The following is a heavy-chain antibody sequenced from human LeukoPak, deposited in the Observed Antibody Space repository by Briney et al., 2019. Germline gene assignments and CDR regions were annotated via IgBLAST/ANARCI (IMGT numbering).Heavy chain of an antibody. CDR3: ARDGTYYYGQGMDV. Sequence: GGSLRLSSAASGFTVSSNYMSWVRQAPGKGLEWVSVIYSGGSTYYADSVKGRFTISRDNSKNTLYLQMNSLRAEDTAVYYCARDGTYYYGQGMDVWGQGTTVTVSS. J-gene: IGHJ6*02. CDR1: GFTVSSNY. CDR2: IYSGGST. D-gene: IGHD3-10*01. V-gene: IGHV3-53*01.